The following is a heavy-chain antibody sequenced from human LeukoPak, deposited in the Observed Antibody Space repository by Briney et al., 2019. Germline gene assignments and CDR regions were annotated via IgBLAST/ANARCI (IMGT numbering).Heavy chain of an antibody. CDR3: AREGEDIVLDP. CDR1: GFTFSSYW. Sequence: PGGSLRLSCAASGFTFSSYWMSWVRQAPGKGLEWVANIKQDGSEKYYVESVKGRFTISRDNAKNSLYLQMNSLRAEDTAVYYCAREGEDIVLDPWGQGTLVTVSS. CDR2: IKQDGSEK. D-gene: IGHD2-8*01. V-gene: IGHV3-7*01. J-gene: IGHJ5*02.